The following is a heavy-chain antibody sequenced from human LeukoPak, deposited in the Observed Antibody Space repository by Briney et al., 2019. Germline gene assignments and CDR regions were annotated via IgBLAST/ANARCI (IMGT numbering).Heavy chain of an antibody. CDR2: IRSKAFGETA. CDR3: TRDRGSSTLGDY. V-gene: IGHV3-49*04. J-gene: IGHJ4*02. CDR1: GFTFGDYA. Sequence: GGSLRLSCTVSGFTFGDYAINWVRQAPGKGLEWVGFIRSKAFGETAEYAASVKGRFTISRDDSKSIAYLQMNSLKTEDTAVYYCTRDRGSSTLGDYWGQGTLVTVSS. D-gene: IGHD7-27*01.